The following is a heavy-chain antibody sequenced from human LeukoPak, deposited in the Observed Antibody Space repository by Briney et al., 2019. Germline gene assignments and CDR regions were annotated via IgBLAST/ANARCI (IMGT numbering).Heavy chain of an antibody. CDR1: GGSISTYY. V-gene: IGHV4-59*01. CDR3: AKAAGYSTIYWFDP. J-gene: IGHJ5*02. CDR2: IDYSGAT. D-gene: IGHD6-13*01. Sequence: SETLSLTCTVSGGSISTYYWSWIRQPPGKGLEWIGYIDYSGATNYNPSLKSRVTMSVDTSNNQFSLKLNSVTAADTAVYYCAKAAGYSTIYWFDPWGQGTLVTVSS.